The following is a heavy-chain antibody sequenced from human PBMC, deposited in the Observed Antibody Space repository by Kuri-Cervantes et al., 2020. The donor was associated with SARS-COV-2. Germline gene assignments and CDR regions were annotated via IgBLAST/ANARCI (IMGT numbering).Heavy chain of an antibody. CDR1: GYTFTTYY. CDR2: INPSGGGT. CDR3: ARDPTTVTTGIGMDV. D-gene: IGHD4-17*01. Sequence: ASVKVSCKASGYTFTTYYIHWVRQAPGQGLEWMGIINPSGGGTSYAQKFQGRVAVTRDTPTSTVHMELSSLRSEDTAVYYCARDPTTVTTGIGMDVWGQGTTVTVSS. J-gene: IGHJ6*02. V-gene: IGHV1-46*01.